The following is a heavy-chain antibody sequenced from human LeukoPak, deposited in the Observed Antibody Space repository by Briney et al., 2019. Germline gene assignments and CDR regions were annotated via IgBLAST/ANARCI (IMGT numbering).Heavy chain of an antibody. Sequence: GGSLRLSCAASGFTFSGYWMHWVRQAPGKGLVWVSRINGDGSGTNYDDSVKGRFTISRDNARNTLYLQMNSLGAEDTAVYYCARGGYTYGPATLGALDIWGPGTMVPVSS. CDR3: ARGGYTYGPATLGALDI. J-gene: IGHJ3*02. D-gene: IGHD5-18*01. CDR2: INGDGSGT. V-gene: IGHV3-74*01. CDR1: GFTFSGYW.